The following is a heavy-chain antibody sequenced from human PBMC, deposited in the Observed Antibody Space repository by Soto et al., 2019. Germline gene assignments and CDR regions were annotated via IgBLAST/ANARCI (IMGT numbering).Heavy chain of an antibody. CDR3: AHSRDNWNDGINWFDP. CDR2: IYWDDDK. CDR1: GFSLSTSGVG. D-gene: IGHD1-1*01. J-gene: IGHJ5*02. Sequence: ESGPTLVNPTQTLTLTCTFSGFSLSTSGVGVGWIRQPPGKALEWLALIYWDDDKRYSPSLKSRLTITKDTSKNQVVLTMTNMDPVDTATYYCAHSRDNWNDGINWFDPWGQGTLVTVSS. V-gene: IGHV2-5*02.